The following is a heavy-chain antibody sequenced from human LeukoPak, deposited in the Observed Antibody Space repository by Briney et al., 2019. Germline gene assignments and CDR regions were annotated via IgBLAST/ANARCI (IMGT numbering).Heavy chain of an antibody. CDR1: GYTFTSYD. D-gene: IGHD6-13*01. CDR3: ARGYSSPAAGPTDYYYYYMDV. CDR2: MNPNSGNT. J-gene: IGHJ6*03. Sequence: ASVKVSCKASGYTFTSYDINWVRQATGQGLEWMGWMNPNSGNTGYAQKFQGRVTMTRNTSISTAYMELSSLRSEDTAVYYCARGYSSPAAGPTDYYYYYMDVWGKGTTVTISS. V-gene: IGHV1-8*01.